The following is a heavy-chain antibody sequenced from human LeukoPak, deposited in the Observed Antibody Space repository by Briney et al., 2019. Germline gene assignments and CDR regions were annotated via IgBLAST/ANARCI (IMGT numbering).Heavy chain of an antibody. CDR2: ISFDGGNI. V-gene: IGHV3-30*04. D-gene: IGHD6-19*01. J-gene: IGHJ4*02. CDR3: ARDPPFRTGWSQNFFDF. Sequence: PGGSLRLSCTPSGFTFEDYAMHWVRQAPGKGLEWVALISFDGGNIYYADSVKGRFTISRDNSNNMLYLQMDSLRGDDTAVYDCARDPPFRTGWSQNFFDFWGQGTLVTVSS. CDR1: GFTFEDYA.